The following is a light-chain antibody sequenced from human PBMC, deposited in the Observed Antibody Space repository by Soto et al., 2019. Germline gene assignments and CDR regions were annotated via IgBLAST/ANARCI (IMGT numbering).Light chain of an antibody. J-gene: IGKJ2*01. CDR1: QDIRVD. CDR3: LQYYDFPYT. V-gene: IGKV1-6*01. CDR2: AAS. Sequence: GDRVIITCRASQDIRVDVGWLQQRPGHAPNLLIYAASTLHPGVPSTFTGSGSGTDFTLTINDLQPEDVATYICLQYYDFPYTFGQGNKLEI.